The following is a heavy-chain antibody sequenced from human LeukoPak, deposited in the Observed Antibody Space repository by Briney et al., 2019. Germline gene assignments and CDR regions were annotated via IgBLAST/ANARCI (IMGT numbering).Heavy chain of an antibody. J-gene: IGHJ4*02. Sequence: GGSLRLSCAASGFTFSSYAMSWVRQAPGKGLEWVSSISGSGGSTYYADSVKGRFTISRDNSKNTLYLQMNSLRAEDTAVYYCAKDLISGSYYGFDYWGQGTLGTVSS. D-gene: IGHD1-26*01. CDR2: ISGSGGST. CDR1: GFTFSSYA. V-gene: IGHV3-23*01. CDR3: AKDLISGSYYGFDY.